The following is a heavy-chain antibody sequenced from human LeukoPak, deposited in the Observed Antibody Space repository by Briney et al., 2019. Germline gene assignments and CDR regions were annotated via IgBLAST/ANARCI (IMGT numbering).Heavy chain of an antibody. CDR3: AKSLLTTASGTGRAFDI. V-gene: IGHV3-23*01. CDR1: GFSFGNYA. D-gene: IGHD1-26*01. J-gene: IGHJ3*02. Sequence: PGGSLRLSCATSGFSFGNYAMNWVRQAPGKGLEWVSGISASGGTTYYADSVRGRFTISRDNSKNTLFLQVNSLRAEDTAIYYCAKSLLTTASGTGRAFDIWGQGTMVTVSA. CDR2: ISASGGTT.